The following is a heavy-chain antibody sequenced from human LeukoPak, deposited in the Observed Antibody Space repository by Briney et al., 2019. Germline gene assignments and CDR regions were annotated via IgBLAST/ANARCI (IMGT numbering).Heavy chain of an antibody. D-gene: IGHD3-10*01. CDR1: GFTFSSYS. CDR2: ISSSSSYT. J-gene: IGHJ4*02. CDR3: ARARYGSGSSSFDY. V-gene: IGHV3-21*01. Sequence: PGGSLRLSCAASGFTFSSYSMNWVRQAPGKGLEWVSSISSSSSYTYYADSVKGRFTISRDNAKNSLYLQMNSLRAEGTAVYYCARARYGSGSSSFDYWGQGTLVTVSS.